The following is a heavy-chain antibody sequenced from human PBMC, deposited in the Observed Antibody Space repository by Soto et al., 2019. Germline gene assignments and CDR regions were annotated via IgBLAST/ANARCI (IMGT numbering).Heavy chain of an antibody. J-gene: IGHJ4*02. CDR1: GGSISSYY. CDR3: ARVKGGDYVDY. CDR2: IYYSGST. Sequence: SETLSLTCTVSGGSISSYYWSWIRQPPGKGLEWIGYIYYSGSTNYNPSLKSRVTISVDTSKNQFSLKLSSVTAADTAVYYCARVKGGDYVDYWGQGTLVTVS. D-gene: IGHD3-16*01. V-gene: IGHV4-59*01.